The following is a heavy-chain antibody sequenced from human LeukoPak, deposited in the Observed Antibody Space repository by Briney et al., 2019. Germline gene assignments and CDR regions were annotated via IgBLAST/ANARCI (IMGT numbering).Heavy chain of an antibody. CDR3: ARRLTSSSWFYGMDV. J-gene: IGHJ6*02. D-gene: IGHD6-13*01. CDR2: IHNSGST. V-gene: IGHV4-4*09. Sequence: PSETLSLTCTVSGGSLSRYYWSWIRQPPGKGLEWIGWIGYIHNSGSTSYSPSLRSRLSISIDTSKNQISLMLNSVTAADTAVYFCARRLTSSSWFYGMDVWGQGTTDTVSS. CDR1: GGSLSRYY.